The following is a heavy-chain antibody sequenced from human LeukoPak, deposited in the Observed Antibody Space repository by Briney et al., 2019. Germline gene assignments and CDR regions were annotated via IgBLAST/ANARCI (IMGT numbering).Heavy chain of an antibody. CDR2: IKQDGSEK. CDR1: GFTFGSYW. J-gene: IGHJ4*02. Sequence: GGSLRLSCAASGFTFGSYWMSWVRQAPGKGLEWVANIKQDGSEKYYVDSVKGRFTISRDNAKNSLYLQMNSLRAEDTAVYYCARDPRLLWFGELSNGAYYFDYWGQGTLVTVSS. D-gene: IGHD3-10*01. V-gene: IGHV3-7*01. CDR3: ARDPRLLWFGELSNGAYYFDY.